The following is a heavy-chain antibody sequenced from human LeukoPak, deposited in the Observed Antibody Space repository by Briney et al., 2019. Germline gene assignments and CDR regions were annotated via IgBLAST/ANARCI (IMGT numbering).Heavy chain of an antibody. CDR3: ARERTHYYDSSGYLDY. CDR2: ISYDGSNK. V-gene: IGHV3-30-3*01. Sequence: GGSLRLSCAASGFTFSSYAMHWLRQAPGKGLEWVAVISYDGSNKYYADSVKGRFTISRDNSKNTLYLQMNSLRAEDTAVYYCARERTHYYDSSGYLDYWGQGTLVTVSS. J-gene: IGHJ4*02. D-gene: IGHD3-22*01. CDR1: GFTFSSYA.